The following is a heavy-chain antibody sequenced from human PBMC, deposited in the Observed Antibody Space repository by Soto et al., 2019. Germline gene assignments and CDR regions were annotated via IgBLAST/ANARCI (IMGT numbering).Heavy chain of an antibody. CDR1: GYTFTSYY. J-gene: IGHJ6*02. Sequence: VKVSCKASGYTFTSYYMHWVRQAPGQGLEWMGIINPSGGSTSYAQKFQGRVTMTRDTSTSTVYMELSSLRSEDTAVYYCARWVQDIVVVPAAISGMDVWGQGTTVTVSS. V-gene: IGHV1-46*01. D-gene: IGHD2-2*02. CDR3: ARWVQDIVVVPAAISGMDV. CDR2: INPSGGST.